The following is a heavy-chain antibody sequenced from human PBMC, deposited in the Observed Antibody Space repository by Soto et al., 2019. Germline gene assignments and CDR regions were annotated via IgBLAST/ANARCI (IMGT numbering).Heavy chain of an antibody. J-gene: IGHJ5*02. CDR2: IIPIFGTA. CDR3: ARDGAIVGARQGNWFDP. Sequence: ASVKVSCKASGGTFSSYAISWVRQAPGQGLEWMGGIIPIFGTANYAQKFQGRVTITADESTSTAYMELSSLRSEDTAVYYCARDGAIVGARQGNWFDPWGQGTLVTVSS. CDR1: GGTFSSYA. D-gene: IGHD1-26*01. V-gene: IGHV1-69*13.